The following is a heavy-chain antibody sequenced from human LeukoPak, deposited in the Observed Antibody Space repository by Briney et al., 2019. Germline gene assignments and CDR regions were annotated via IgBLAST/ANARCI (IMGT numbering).Heavy chain of an antibody. CDR3: ARQVSDYFYYYIDV. Sequence: PSETLSLTCSVSGGSISSSGYYWNWIRQPPGKGLEWVGSIYYSGTTYYNSSLKSLVTISEDTSKNRFSLMLTSVTAADTAVYYCARQVSDYFYYYIDVWGEGTTVIVSS. CDR1: GGSISSSGYY. J-gene: IGHJ6*03. CDR2: IYYSGTT. V-gene: IGHV4-39*01.